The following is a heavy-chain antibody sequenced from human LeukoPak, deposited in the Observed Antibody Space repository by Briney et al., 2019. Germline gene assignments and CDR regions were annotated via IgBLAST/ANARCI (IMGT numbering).Heavy chain of an antibody. D-gene: IGHD4-17*01. CDR2: IYWDDDK. CDR1: GFSLSTSGVG. V-gene: IGHV2-5*02. J-gene: IGHJ3*02. Sequence: SGPTLVKPTQTLTLTCTFSGFSLSTSGVGVGWIRQPPGKALEWLALIYWDDDKRYSPSLKSRLTITEDTSKNQVVLTMTNMDPVDTATYYCARTTVTTAFHIWGQGTMVTVSS. CDR3: ARTTVTTAFHI.